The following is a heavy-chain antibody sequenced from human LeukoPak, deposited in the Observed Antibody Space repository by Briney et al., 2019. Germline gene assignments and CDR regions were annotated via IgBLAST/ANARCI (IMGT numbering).Heavy chain of an antibody. J-gene: IGHJ6*02. CDR1: GFILNDYG. Sequence: GGSLRLSCAASGFILNDYGMHWVRQAPGKGLEWVADIWFDKNQHFADSVKGRFAISKDNSKNTVYLQINSLRAEDTAVYYCARDRHCVNGVCHSPPGMDVWGQGTTVTVSS. CDR3: ARDRHCVNGVCHSPPGMDV. CDR2: IWFDKNQ. D-gene: IGHD2-8*01. V-gene: IGHV3-33*01.